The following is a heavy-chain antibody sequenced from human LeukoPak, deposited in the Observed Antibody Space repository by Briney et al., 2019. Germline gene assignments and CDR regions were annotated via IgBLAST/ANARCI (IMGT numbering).Heavy chain of an antibody. V-gene: IGHV4-34*01. J-gene: IGHJ6*04. CDR1: GGSFSGYY. CDR3: ARGPRRITMVRGVIVGMDV. Sequence: SETLSLTCAVYGGSFSGYYWSWICQPPGKGLEWIGEINHSGSTNYNPSLKSRVTISVDTSKNQFSLKLSSVTAADTAVYYCARGPRRITMVRGVIVGMDVWGKGTTATVSS. CDR2: INHSGST. D-gene: IGHD3-10*01.